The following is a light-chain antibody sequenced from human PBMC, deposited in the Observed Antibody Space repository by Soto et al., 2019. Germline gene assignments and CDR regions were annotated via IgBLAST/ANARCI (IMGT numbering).Light chain of an antibody. V-gene: IGLV2-14*01. CDR3: SSYTSSTARV. CDR2: DVN. Sequence: QSALTQPASVSGSPGQSITISCTGTNSDVGGYNYVSWYQQHPGKAPKLMIYDVNYRPSGVSNRFSGSKSGNTASLTISGLQAEDEADYYCSSYTSSTARVFGGGTKLTVL. CDR1: NSDVGGYNY. J-gene: IGLJ2*01.